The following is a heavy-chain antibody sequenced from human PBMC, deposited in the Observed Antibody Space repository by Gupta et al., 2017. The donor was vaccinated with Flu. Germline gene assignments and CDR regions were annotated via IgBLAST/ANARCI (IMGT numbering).Heavy chain of an antibody. D-gene: IGHD3-3*01. V-gene: IGHV3-53*01. J-gene: IGHJ4*02. CDR1: GLPVGGQY. Sequence: VQLVEPGGAWIQPGGSLRLPCAASGLPVGGQYMHWVSQAPGTGLGRVSVIYSGGDTFYADSVKGRFSVSRDHSKNAVYLQMENLGAEDTALYYCARGVGGLVDWGQGTLVIVSS. CDR3: ARGVGGLVD. CDR2: IYSGGDT.